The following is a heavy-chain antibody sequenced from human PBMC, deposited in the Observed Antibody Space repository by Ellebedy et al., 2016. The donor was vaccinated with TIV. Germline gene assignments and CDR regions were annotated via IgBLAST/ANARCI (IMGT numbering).Heavy chain of an antibody. V-gene: IGHV4-30-4*01. Sequence: LRLSXTVAGVSINSGDNFWSWVRQPPGKGLEWIGYIYHSGSSYYNPSLKGRVAISADTSKSQFSLQLSSVTAADTAVYYCARGHTRFMFIKNYYYYGMDVWGQGTTVTVSS. CDR3: ARGHTRFMFIKNYYYYGMDV. J-gene: IGHJ6*02. D-gene: IGHD3-10*02. CDR1: GVSINSGDNF. CDR2: IYHSGSS.